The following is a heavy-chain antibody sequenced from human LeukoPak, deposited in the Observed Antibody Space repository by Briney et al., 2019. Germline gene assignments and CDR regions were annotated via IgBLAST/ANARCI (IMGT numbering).Heavy chain of an antibody. CDR3: AIGWLVRGGYYFDY. CDR1: GYPINNAYY. V-gene: IGHV4-4*07. J-gene: IGHJ4*02. CDR2: IYTSGST. Sequence: SETLSLTCAVSGYPINNAYYWVWIRQPAGKGLEWIGRIYTSGSTNYNPSLKSRVTMSVDTSKNQFSLKLSSVTAADTAVYYCAIGWLVRGGYYFDYWGQGTLVTVSS. D-gene: IGHD6-19*01.